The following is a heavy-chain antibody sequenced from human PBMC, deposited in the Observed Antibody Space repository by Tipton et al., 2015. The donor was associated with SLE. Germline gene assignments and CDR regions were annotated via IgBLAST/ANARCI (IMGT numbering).Heavy chain of an antibody. CDR2: IYYSGST. J-gene: IGHJ3*02. D-gene: IGHD3-16*01. V-gene: IGHV4-61*01. CDR3: ARDGGVYDAFDI. Sequence: TLSLTCTVSGGSISSSSYYWGWIRQPPGKGLEWIGYIYYSGSTNYNPSLKSRVTISVDTSKNQFSLKLSSVTAADTAVYYCARDGGVYDAFDIWGQGTMVTVSS. CDR1: GGSISSSSYY.